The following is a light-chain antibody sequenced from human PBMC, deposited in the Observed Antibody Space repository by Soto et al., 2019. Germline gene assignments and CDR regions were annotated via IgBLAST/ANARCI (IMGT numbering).Light chain of an antibody. J-gene: IGKJ4*01. CDR1: RNVMFSSNSKNA. CDR3: QQYFVTPPT. V-gene: IGKV4-1*01. Sequence: DIVMTQSPDSLDVSLGERATINCKSSRNVMFSSNSKNALAWYQQRPGQPPKLLFYWASTRESGVPDRFSGSGSGTDFTLTISALQAEDVAVYYCQQYFVTPPTFGGGTKVEIK. CDR2: WAS.